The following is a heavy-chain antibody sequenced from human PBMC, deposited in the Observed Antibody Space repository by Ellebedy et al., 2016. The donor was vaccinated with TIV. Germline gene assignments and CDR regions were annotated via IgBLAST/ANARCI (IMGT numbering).Heavy chain of an antibody. D-gene: IGHD6-19*01. V-gene: IGHV1-3*01. CDR2: INAGNGNT. J-gene: IGHJ4*02. Sequence: AASVKVSCKASGYTFTSYPIHWVRQAPGQRLEWMGWINAGNGNTKYSQKFQGRVTITRDTSASTAYMELSSLKSEDTAVYYCARDHDSGWSYFDFWGQGTLVTVSS. CDR3: ARDHDSGWSYFDF. CDR1: GYTFTSYP.